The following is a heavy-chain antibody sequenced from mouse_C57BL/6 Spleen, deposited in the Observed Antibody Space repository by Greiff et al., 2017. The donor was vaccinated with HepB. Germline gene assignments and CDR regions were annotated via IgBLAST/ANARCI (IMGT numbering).Heavy chain of an antibody. V-gene: IGHV1-62-2*01. J-gene: IGHJ1*03. CDR2: FYPGSGSI. CDR3: ARRVYYGSSDWYVDV. CDR1: GYTFTEYT. D-gene: IGHD1-1*01. Sequence: QVQLQQSGAELVKPGASVKLSCKASGYTFTEYTIHWVKQRAGQGLEWIGWFYPGSGSIKYNEKFKDKATLTADKSSSTAYMELSSLTSDDSAVYFCARRVYYGSSDWYVDVWGTGTTVTVSS.